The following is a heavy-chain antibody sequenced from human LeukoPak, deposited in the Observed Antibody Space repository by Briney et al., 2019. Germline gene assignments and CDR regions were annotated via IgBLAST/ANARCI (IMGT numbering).Heavy chain of an antibody. D-gene: IGHD5-12*01. J-gene: IGHJ6*03. V-gene: IGHV1-8*03. CDR2: MNPNSGNT. Sequence: ASVKVSCKASGYTFTSYDINWVRQATGQGLEWMGWMNPNSGNTGHAQKFQGRVTITRNTSISTAYMELSSLRSEDTAVYYCARVSIIVDIVATINRDPNYYYYYMDVWGKGTTVTVSS. CDR3: ARVSIIVDIVATINRDPNYYYYYMDV. CDR1: GYTFTSYD.